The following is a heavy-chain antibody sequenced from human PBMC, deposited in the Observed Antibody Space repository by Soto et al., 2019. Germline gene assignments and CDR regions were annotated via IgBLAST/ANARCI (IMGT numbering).Heavy chain of an antibody. CDR1: GFTFSSYA. CDR3: ARAPPQPRYSSSSLGYFDY. V-gene: IGHV3-30-3*01. CDR2: ISYDGSNK. Sequence: GGSLRLSCAASGFTFSSYAMHWVRQAPGKGLEWVAVISYDGSNKYYADSVKGRFTISRDNSKNTLYLQMNSLRAEDTAVYYWARAPPQPRYSSSSLGYFDYWGQGTLVTVSS. D-gene: IGHD6-6*01. J-gene: IGHJ4*02.